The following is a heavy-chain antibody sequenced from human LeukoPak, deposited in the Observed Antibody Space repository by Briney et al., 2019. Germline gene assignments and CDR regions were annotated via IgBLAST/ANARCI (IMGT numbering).Heavy chain of an antibody. CDR3: ASAKWFGELFGMDV. CDR2: MNPNRGNT. V-gene: IGHV1-8*01. Sequence: ASVKVSCKASGYTFTSYDINWVRQATGQGLEWRGWMNPNRGNTGYAQKFQGRVTMTRNTSISTAYMELSSLRSEDTAVYYCASAKWFGELFGMDVWGQGTTVTVSS. CDR1: GYTFTSYD. J-gene: IGHJ6*02. D-gene: IGHD3-10*01.